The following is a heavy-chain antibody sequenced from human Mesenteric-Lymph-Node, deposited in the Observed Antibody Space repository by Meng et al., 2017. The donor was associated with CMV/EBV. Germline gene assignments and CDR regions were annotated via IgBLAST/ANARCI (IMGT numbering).Heavy chain of an antibody. V-gene: IGHV3-23*01. Sequence: GESLKISCAASAFTFSNYAMSWVRQAPGKGLEWVSAIVGNGVNTYYADSVEGRFIISRDNAKNTLYLQMNSLRAEDTAVYYCARGLMVRGAYGMDVWGQGTTVTVSS. CDR3: ARGLMVRGAYGMDV. J-gene: IGHJ6*02. D-gene: IGHD3-10*01. CDR2: IVGNGVNT. CDR1: AFTFSNYA.